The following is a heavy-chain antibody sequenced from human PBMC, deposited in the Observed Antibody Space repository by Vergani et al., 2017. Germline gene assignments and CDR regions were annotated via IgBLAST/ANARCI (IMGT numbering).Heavy chain of an antibody. V-gene: IGHV3-23*01. Sequence: EVQLLESGGDLVQPGGSLRLSCAASGFTFIMHAMSWVRQAPGKGLEWVSTLSASDRRTHYADSVKGRFTISKDNSKNTLFLHMNSLRPEDTAFYYCVRDTGIQLWQHFESWGQGILVTVSS. CDR2: LSASDRRT. CDR1: GFTFIMHA. CDR3: VRDTGIQLWQHFES. D-gene: IGHD3-16*01. J-gene: IGHJ4*02.